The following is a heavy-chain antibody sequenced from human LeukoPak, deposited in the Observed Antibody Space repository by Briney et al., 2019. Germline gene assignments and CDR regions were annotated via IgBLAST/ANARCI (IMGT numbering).Heavy chain of an antibody. J-gene: IGHJ6*02. CDR2: MSGSGGNT. V-gene: IGHV3-23*01. D-gene: IGHD3-3*01. CDR1: GFTFSSYA. CDR3: AKAGSWSGYLVSGMDV. Sequence: GGSLRLFCAASGFTFSSYAMIWLRHAPGKGLEGVSPMSGSGGNTYYADSVKGRFTISRDNSENTLYLQMNSLRGEDTAVYYCAKAGSWSGYLVSGMDVWGQGTTVPVSS.